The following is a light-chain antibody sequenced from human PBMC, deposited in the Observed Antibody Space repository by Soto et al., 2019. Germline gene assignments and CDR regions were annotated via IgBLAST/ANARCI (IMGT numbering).Light chain of an antibody. J-gene: IGKJ2*01. V-gene: IGKV1-5*01. CDR1: QTISPW. CDR3: QQYNSYSYT. CDR2: GAS. Sequence: DIQMTQSPSTLSASVGDRVTLTCRASQTISPWLAWYQQKPGKAPKLLIYGASSLQTGVPSRFSGSGSGTEFTLTISSLQPDEFATYYCQQYNSYSYTFGQGTKLEIK.